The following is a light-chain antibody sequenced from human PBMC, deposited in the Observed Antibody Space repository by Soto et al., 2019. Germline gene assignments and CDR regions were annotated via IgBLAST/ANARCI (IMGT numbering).Light chain of an antibody. CDR2: EVS. Sequence: QSALTQPASVSGSPGQSITISCTGTSSDVGAYNYVSWYQQHPGRAPKLMVYEVSYRPSGVSNRFSGSKSANTASLTISGLQSEDESDYYCSSYTSSRTLVFGTGTKATVL. CDR1: SSDVGAYNY. J-gene: IGLJ1*01. CDR3: SSYTSSRTLV. V-gene: IGLV2-14*01.